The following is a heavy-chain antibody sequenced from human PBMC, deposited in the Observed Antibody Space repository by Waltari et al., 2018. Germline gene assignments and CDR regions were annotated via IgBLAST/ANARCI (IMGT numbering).Heavy chain of an antibody. CDR3: ARVHWGSSGNWFDP. Sequence: QVHLQESGPGLVKSSETLSLTCAVSGYSSSSGYYWGWIRQPPGKGLEWIGSIFHTGNTYYNPSLKSRVTISVDKSKNQFSLKFNSVTAADTAVYYCARVHWGSSGNWFDPWGQGTPVIVSS. CDR2: IFHTGNT. CDR1: GYSSSSGYY. J-gene: IGHJ5*02. D-gene: IGHD1-26*01. V-gene: IGHV4-38-2*01.